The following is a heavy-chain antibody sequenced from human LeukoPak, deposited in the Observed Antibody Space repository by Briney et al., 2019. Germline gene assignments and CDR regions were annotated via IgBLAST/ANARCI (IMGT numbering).Heavy chain of an antibody. D-gene: IGHD3-22*01. CDR2: INPNSGGT. V-gene: IGHV1-2*02. CDR1: GYTFTGYY. Sequence: ASVKVSCKASGYTFTGYYMHWVRQAPGQGLGWMGWINPNSGGTNYAQKFQGRVTMTRDTSISTAYMELSRLRSDDTAVYYCARGANYYDSSGYLFDTDYWGQGTLVTVSS. CDR3: ARGANYYDSSGYLFDTDY. J-gene: IGHJ4*02.